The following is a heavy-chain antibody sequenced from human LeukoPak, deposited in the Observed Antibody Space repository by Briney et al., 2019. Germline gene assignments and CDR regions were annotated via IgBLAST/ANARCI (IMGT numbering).Heavy chain of an antibody. CDR3: ARGLTGYCSSTSCYEVDVPNWFDP. CDR2: MSSSGRYI. CDR1: EFTFSGYT. J-gene: IGHJ5*02. Sequence: PGGSLRLSCAASEFTFSGYTMNWVRQAPGKGLEWVSSMSSSGRYIKYADSVKGRFTISRDNANNSLYLQMNSLRADDTAVYYCARGLTGYCSSTSCYEVDVPNWFDPWGQGTLVTVSS. D-gene: IGHD2-2*01. V-gene: IGHV3-21*01.